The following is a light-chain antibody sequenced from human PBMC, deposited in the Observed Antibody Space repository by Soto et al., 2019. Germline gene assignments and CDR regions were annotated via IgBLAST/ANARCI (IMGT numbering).Light chain of an antibody. J-gene: IGKJ1*01. CDR3: QQYMSYS. V-gene: IGKV4-1*01. Sequence: DLVMTQSPDSLAVSLGERATINCKSSQSVLYTSNNKDYLGWYQQKPGTAPKLLIYHASTLESGVPSRFSGSGSGTEFTLTISSLQPDDFATYYCQQYMSYSFGQGTKVDI. CDR2: HAS. CDR1: QSVLYTSNNKDY.